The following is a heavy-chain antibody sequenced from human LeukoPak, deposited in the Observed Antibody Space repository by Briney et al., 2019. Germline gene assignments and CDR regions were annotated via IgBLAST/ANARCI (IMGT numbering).Heavy chain of an antibody. CDR1: GFTFSSYG. V-gene: IGHV3-30*02. Sequence: PGGSLRLSCAASGFTFSSYGMHWVRQAPGKGLEWVAFIRYDGSNKKYSDSVKGRFTVSRDNSKNTLYLQMNSLRAEDTAVYYCAKEQGIRYFVGSWLFGDNGWFDPWGQGTLVTVSS. D-gene: IGHD3-9*01. J-gene: IGHJ5*02. CDR3: AKEQGIRYFVGSWLFGDNGWFDP. CDR2: IRYDGSNK.